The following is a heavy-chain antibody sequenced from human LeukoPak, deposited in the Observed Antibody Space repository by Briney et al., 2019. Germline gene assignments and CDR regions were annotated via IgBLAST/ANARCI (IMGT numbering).Heavy chain of an antibody. Sequence: SETLSLTCTVSGGSISSSSYYWSWIRQHPGKGLEWIGYIYYSGSTYYNPSLKSRVTISVDTSKNQFSLKLSSVTAADTAVYYCARGTTVVTPEYFQHWGQGTLVTVSS. CDR3: ARGTTVVTPEYFQH. J-gene: IGHJ1*01. CDR1: GGSISSSSYY. V-gene: IGHV4-31*03. CDR2: IYYSGST. D-gene: IGHD4-23*01.